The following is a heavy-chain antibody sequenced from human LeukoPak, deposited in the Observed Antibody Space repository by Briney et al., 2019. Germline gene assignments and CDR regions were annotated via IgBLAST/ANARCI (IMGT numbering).Heavy chain of an antibody. J-gene: IGHJ6*02. CDR2: INPSGGST. CDR1: GYTFITYY. Sequence: ASVKVSCKASGYTFITYYMHWVRQAPGQGLEWMGIINPSGGSTRYAQKLQGRVTMTRDTSTSTVYMELSSLISEDTAVYYCASYHHRDFGDYYGMDVWGQGTTVTVSS. D-gene: IGHD4-17*01. V-gene: IGHV1-46*04. CDR3: ASYHHRDFGDYYGMDV.